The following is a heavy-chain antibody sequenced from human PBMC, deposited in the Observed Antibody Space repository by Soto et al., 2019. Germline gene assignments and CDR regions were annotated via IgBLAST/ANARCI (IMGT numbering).Heavy chain of an antibody. J-gene: IGHJ3*02. D-gene: IGHD3-3*01. V-gene: IGHV4-34*01. CDR3: ARAARITIFGVVIRHAFDI. Sequence: QVQLQQWGAGLLKPSETLSLTCAVYGGSFSGYYWSWIRQPPGKGLEWIGEINHSGSTNYNPSLKSRVTISVDPSTNQFSLKLSSVTAADTAVYYCARAARITIFGVVIRHAFDIWGQGTMVTVSS. CDR2: INHSGST. CDR1: GGSFSGYY.